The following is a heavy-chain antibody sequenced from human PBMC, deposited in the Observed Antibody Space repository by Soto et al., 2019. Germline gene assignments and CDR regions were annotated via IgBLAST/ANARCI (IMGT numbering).Heavy chain of an antibody. Sequence: KTSETLSLTSTVSGASISGYYWSWIRKSAGKGLEWIGRIYATGTTDYNPSLKSRVMMSVDTYKKQFSLKLRSVTAADTAVYYCVRDGTKTLRDWFDPWGQGISVTVSS. D-gene: IGHD1-1*01. CDR1: GASISGYY. CDR2: IYATGTT. CDR3: VRDGTKTLRDWFDP. J-gene: IGHJ5*02. V-gene: IGHV4-4*07.